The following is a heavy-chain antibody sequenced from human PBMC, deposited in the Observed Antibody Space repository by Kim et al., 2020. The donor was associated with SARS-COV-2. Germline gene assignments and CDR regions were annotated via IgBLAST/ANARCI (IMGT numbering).Heavy chain of an antibody. J-gene: IGHJ6*02. D-gene: IGHD2-2*01. V-gene: IGHV4-31*03. Sequence: SETLSLTCTVSGGSISSGGYYWSWIRQHPGKGLEWIGYIYYSGSTYYNPSLKSRVTISVDTSKNQFSLKLSSVTAADTAVYYCARDRLYCSSTSCYDYYYYGMDVWGQGTTVTVSS. CDR1: GGSISSGGYY. CDR3: ARDRLYCSSTSCYDYYYYGMDV. CDR2: IYYSGST.